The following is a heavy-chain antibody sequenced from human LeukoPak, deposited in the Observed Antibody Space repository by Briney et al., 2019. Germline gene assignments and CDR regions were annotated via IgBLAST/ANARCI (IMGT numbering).Heavy chain of an antibody. D-gene: IGHD2-2*01. CDR2: IDTADDT. CDR3: ARHFIVVVPAAANWFDP. Sequence: GGSLRLSCLASGFTFGSYDMHWVRLPPGKGLEWVSAIDTADDTYYVDSVKGRFTISRDNLKNSLFLHINSLRADDTAVYYCARHFIVVVPAAANWFDPWGQGTLVTVSS. V-gene: IGHV3-13*01. J-gene: IGHJ5*02. CDR1: GFTFGSYD.